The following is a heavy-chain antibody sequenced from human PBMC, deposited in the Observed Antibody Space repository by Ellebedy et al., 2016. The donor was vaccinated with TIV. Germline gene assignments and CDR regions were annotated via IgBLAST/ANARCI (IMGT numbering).Heavy chain of an antibody. V-gene: IGHV3-74*01. CDR1: GFTISSYW. CDR3: AKDINYYGSGIPYYFDY. D-gene: IGHD3-10*01. J-gene: IGHJ4*02. Sequence: GESLKISXAASGFTISSYWMHWVRQAPGKGLVWVSRISSDGSSIYYADSLRGRFIVSRDNAKNTLYLQMNSLRDEDTAVYYCAKDINYYGSGIPYYFDYWGQGTLVTVSS. CDR2: ISSDGSSI.